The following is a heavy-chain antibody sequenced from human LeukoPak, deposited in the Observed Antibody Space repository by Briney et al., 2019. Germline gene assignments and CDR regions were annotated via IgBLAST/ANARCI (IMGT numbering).Heavy chain of an antibody. D-gene: IGHD3-3*01. V-gene: IGHV1-18*01. CDR3: ARDSASGYATSYYYYGMDV. CDR1: GYTFTSYG. J-gene: IGHJ6*02. CDR2: ISAYNGNT. Sequence: ASVKVSCKASGYTFTSYGISWVRPAPGQGVAWMGWISAYNGNTNYAQKLQGRVTMPTDASTSTAYMELRSLRSDDTAVYYCARDSASGYATSYYYYGMDVWGQGTTVTVSS.